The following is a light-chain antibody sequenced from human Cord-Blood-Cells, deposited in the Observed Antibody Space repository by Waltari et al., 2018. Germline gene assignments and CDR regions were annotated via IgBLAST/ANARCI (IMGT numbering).Light chain of an antibody. J-gene: IGKJ4*01. CDR1: QSVSSY. V-gene: IGKV3-11*01. CDR2: DAS. CDR3: QQRSNWPLT. Sequence: DIVLTQSPATLSLSPGERATLPCRASQSVSSYLAWYQQKPGQAPRLLIYDASNKATGIPARFSGSGSVTDFTLTISSLEPEDFAVYYCQQRSNWPLTFGGGTKVEIK.